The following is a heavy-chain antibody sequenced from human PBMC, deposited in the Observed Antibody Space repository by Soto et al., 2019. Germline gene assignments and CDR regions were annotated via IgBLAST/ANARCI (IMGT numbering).Heavy chain of an antibody. V-gene: IGHV3-23*01. CDR1: GFTFSSYA. Sequence: GGSLRLSCAASGFTFSSYAMSWVRQAPGKGLEWVSAISGSGGSTYYADSVKGRFTISRDNSKNTLYLQMNSLRAEDTAVYYCAKDYDSSGYYYCFDYWGQGTLVTVSS. D-gene: IGHD3-22*01. CDR3: AKDYDSSGYYYCFDY. CDR2: ISGSGGST. J-gene: IGHJ4*02.